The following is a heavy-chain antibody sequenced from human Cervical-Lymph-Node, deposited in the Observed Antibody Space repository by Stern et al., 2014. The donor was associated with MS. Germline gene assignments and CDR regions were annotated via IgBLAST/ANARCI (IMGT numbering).Heavy chain of an antibody. CDR2: IYYTGET. CDR3: ARIAGGYLYYCGMDV. Sequence: QVQLQESGPGLVKPSETLSLTCTVSGGSITSSSHYWGWIRQPPGKGLEWIGNIYYTGETYYNPSLKSRFTLSKDTSGDQSSLKLSSVTAADTAVFYCARIAGGYLYYCGMDVWGQGTTVTVSS. V-gene: IGHV4-39*01. D-gene: IGHD3-16*01. CDR1: GGSITSSSHY. J-gene: IGHJ6*02.